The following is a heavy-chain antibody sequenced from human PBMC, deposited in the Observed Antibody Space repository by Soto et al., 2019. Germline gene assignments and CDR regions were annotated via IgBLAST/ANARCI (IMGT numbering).Heavy chain of an antibody. D-gene: IGHD6-6*01. CDR1: GFTFSSYA. Sequence: LRLSCAASGFTFSSYAMHWVRQAPGKGLEWVAVISYDGSNKYYADSVKGRFTISRDNSKNTLHLQMNSLRAEDTAVYYCARVPYSSSTEDAFDIWGQGTMVTVSS. V-gene: IGHV3-30-3*01. CDR2: ISYDGSNK. CDR3: ARVPYSSSTEDAFDI. J-gene: IGHJ3*02.